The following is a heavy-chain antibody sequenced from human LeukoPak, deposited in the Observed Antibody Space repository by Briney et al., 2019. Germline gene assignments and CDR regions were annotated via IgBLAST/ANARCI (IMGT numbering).Heavy chain of an antibody. CDR1: GGTFSKYT. CDR2: ITPLFGTA. CDR3: ARDSSDIRSPIAH. Sequence: SVKVSCKASGGTFSKYTISWVRQRPGQGLEWMGGITPLFGTANYAQKFQGRVTITADESASTAYMELSSLRSEDTAVYYCARDSSDIRSPIAHWGQGTLVTVSS. D-gene: IGHD2-15*01. J-gene: IGHJ1*01. V-gene: IGHV1-69*13.